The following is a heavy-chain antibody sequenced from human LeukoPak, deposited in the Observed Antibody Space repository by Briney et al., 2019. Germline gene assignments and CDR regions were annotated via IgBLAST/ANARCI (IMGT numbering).Heavy chain of an antibody. CDR3: AKASLNRIAARLLQH. D-gene: IGHD6-6*01. CDR1: GFTFSGHS. J-gene: IGHJ1*01. CDR2: ISYDGSNK. Sequence: GGSLRLSCAVSGFTFSGHSMNWVRQAPGKGLEWVAVISYDGSNKYYADSVKGRFTISRDNSKNTLYLQMNSLKAEDTAVYYCAKASLNRIAARLLQHWGQGTLVTVSS. V-gene: IGHV3-30*18.